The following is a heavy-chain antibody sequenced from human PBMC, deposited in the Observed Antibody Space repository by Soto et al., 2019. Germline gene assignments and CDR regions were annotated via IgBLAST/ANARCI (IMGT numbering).Heavy chain of an antibody. CDR1: GDTFNSQT. CDR2: IIPLLDMA. D-gene: IGHD1-26*01. V-gene: IGHV1-69*02. J-gene: IGHJ4*02. Sequence: QVQLVQSGAEVKKPGSSVRVSCKASGDTFNSQTFSWVRQAPGQGPEWMGRIIPLLDMANYAQKFQGRLTLSVDSSTTTAHMELSRLRSEDTAIYYCATFYSGTWGQGTLVTVSA. CDR3: ATFYSGT.